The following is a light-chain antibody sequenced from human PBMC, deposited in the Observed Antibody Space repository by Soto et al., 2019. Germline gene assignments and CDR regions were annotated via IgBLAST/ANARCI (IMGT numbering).Light chain of an antibody. CDR2: GVS. J-gene: IGKJ1*01. V-gene: IGKV3-20*01. CDR1: QTVNRNY. CDR3: QQYIDSPRT. Sequence: EIILTQSPGTLALSPGDGATLSCRASQTVNRNYLAWYHQRPGQPPRLLIYGVSNRASGVPDRFSGDGCGTEFTLTIGRLDPDDFGVYYCQQYIDSPRTFGQGTRVEVK.